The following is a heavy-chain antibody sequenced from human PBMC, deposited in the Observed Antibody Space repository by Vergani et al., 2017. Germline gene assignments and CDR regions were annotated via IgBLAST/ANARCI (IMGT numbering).Heavy chain of an antibody. Sequence: QVQLVQSGSELKKPGASVKVSCKASGYTFTGYYMHWVRQAPGQGLEWMGWINPNSGGTNYAQKFQGRVTMTRDTSISTAYMELSRLRSDDTAVYYCARDYPPTYYYDSSGSTGVDYWGQGTLVTVSS. D-gene: IGHD3-22*01. CDR2: INPNSGGT. V-gene: IGHV1-2*02. J-gene: IGHJ4*02. CDR3: ARDYPPTYYYDSSGSTGVDY. CDR1: GYTFTGYY.